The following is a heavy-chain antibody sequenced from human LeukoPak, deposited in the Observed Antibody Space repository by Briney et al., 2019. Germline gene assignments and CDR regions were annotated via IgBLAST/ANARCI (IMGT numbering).Heavy chain of an antibody. CDR2: ISSSSSYI. D-gene: IGHD3-22*01. CDR3: ARVRAYDSSGYVLAY. Sequence: PGGSLRLSCAASGFTFSSYSMNWVRQAPGKGLEWVSSISSSSSYIYYADSVKGRFTISRDNAKNSLYLQMNSLRAEDTAVYYCARVRAYDSSGYVLAYWGQGTLVTASS. J-gene: IGHJ4*02. CDR1: GFTFSSYS. V-gene: IGHV3-21*01.